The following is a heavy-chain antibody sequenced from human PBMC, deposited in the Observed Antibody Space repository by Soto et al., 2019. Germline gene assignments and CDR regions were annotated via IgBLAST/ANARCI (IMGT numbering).Heavy chain of an antibody. CDR2: ISSTANYI. J-gene: IGHJ4*02. CDR1: GFTFTRYS. V-gene: IGHV3-21*06. Sequence: GGSLRLSCAASGFTFTRYSMNWVRQAPGKGLEWVSSISSTANYIYYGDSMKGRFTISRDNAKNSLYLEMNSLRAEDTAVYYCARESEDLTSNFDYWGQGTLVTVSS. CDR3: ARESEDLTSNFDY.